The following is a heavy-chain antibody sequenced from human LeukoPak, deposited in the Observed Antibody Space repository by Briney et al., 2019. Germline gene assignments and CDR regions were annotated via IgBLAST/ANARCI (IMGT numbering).Heavy chain of an antibody. D-gene: IGHD6-13*01. V-gene: IGHV1-69*05. CDR1: GGTFSSYA. CDR3: ANGAAAGTGFDY. Sequence: ASVKVSCKASGGTFSSYAISWVRQAPGQGLEWKGRIIPIFGTANYAQKFQGRVTITTDGSTSTAYMELSSLRSEDTAVYYCANGAAAGTGFDYWGQGTLVTVSS. J-gene: IGHJ4*02. CDR2: IIPIFGTA.